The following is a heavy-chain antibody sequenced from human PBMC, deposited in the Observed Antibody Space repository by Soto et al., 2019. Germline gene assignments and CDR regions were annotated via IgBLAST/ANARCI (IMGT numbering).Heavy chain of an antibody. D-gene: IGHD2-15*01. V-gene: IGHV4-38-2*02. CDR1: GYSISSGYH. CDR2: VHYSGNT. Sequence: SETLSLTCTVSGYSISSGYHWAWIRQPPGKGLEWLGSVHYSGNTYYNPSLKSRLTISVDKSKNQFSLNLSSVTAADTAVYYCARQDRVVAEGRWFDPWGQGTPVTVSS. J-gene: IGHJ5*02. CDR3: ARQDRVVAEGRWFDP.